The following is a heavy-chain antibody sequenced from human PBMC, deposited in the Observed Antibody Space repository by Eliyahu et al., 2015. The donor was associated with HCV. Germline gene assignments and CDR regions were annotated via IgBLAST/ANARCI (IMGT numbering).Heavy chain of an antibody. Sequence: EVTKPGSSVKVSCKASGGTFSSYAISXVRQAPGQGLEWXGGIIPIFGTANYAQKXQGRVTITADESTSTAHMELSSLRSEDTAVYYCARRGVAATLYFDYWGQGTLVTVSS. CDR2: IIPIFGTA. CDR3: ARRGVAATLYFDY. V-gene: IGHV1-69*01. J-gene: IGHJ4*02. CDR1: GGTFSSYA. D-gene: IGHD2-15*01.